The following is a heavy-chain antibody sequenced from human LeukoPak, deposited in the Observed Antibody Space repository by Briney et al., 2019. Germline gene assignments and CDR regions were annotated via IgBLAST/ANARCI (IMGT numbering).Heavy chain of an antibody. J-gene: IGHJ4*02. D-gene: IGHD6-19*01. Sequence: RGSLRLSCAASGFIFSNYAMSWVRQAPGTGLEWVSGINNSGDRRFYADSVKGRFTISRDNSKNTLYLQMNSLRAEDTAVYYCARGWYNFDYWGQGTRVTVSS. CDR1: GFIFSNYA. CDR2: INNSGDRR. V-gene: IGHV3-23*01. CDR3: ARGWYNFDY.